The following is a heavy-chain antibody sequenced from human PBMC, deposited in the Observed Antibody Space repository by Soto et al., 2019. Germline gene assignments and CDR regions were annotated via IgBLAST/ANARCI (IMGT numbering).Heavy chain of an antibody. Sequence: TSETLSLTCAVYGGPFSGYYWSWIRQPPGKGLEWIGEIDHRGSTNYNPSVTSRVTLSVDTSKNQLSLKLSSVTAADTAMYYCARDFGYGYADAFDLWGQGTMVTVSS. CDR2: IDHRGST. V-gene: IGHV4-34*01. J-gene: IGHJ3*01. D-gene: IGHD5-18*01. CDR1: GGPFSGYY. CDR3: ARDFGYGYADAFDL.